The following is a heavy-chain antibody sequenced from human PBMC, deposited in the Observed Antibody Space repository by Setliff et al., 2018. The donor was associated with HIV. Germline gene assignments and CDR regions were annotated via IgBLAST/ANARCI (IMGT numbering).Heavy chain of an antibody. CDR1: GFTFSGYS. CDR3: AKSLGVSGSATYYTDPSSY. J-gene: IGHJ4*02. D-gene: IGHD3-10*01. Sequence: GGSLRLSCATSGFTFSGYSMNWVRQPPGKGLEWVSTIGGMNGSTYYADCVKGRFTVSRANSKNTAYLQVNSLRAEDTALYYCAKSLGVSGSATYYTDPSSYWGQGTLVTVSS. CDR2: IGGMNGST. V-gene: IGHV3-23*01.